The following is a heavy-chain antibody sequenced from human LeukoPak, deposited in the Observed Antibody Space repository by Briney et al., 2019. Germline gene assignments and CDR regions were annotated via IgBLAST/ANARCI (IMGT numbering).Heavy chain of an antibody. Sequence: GGSLRLSCAASGFTFSSYAMHWVRQAPGKGLEWVAVISYDGSNKYYADSVKGRFTISRDNSKNPLYLQMNSLRAEDTAVYFCARGGLSIMGYWGQGTLVTVSS. J-gene: IGHJ4*02. D-gene: IGHD2/OR15-2a*01. CDR3: ARGGLSIMGY. V-gene: IGHV3-30*04. CDR1: GFTFSSYA. CDR2: ISYDGSNK.